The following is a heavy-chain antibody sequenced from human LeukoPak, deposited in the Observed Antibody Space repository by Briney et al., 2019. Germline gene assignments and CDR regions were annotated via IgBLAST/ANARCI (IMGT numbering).Heavy chain of an antibody. D-gene: IGHD3-9*01. J-gene: IGHJ6*02. Sequence: PSETLSLTCTVSGGSISSYYWSWIRQPPGKGLEWIGYIYYSGSTNYNPSLKSRVTISVDTSKNQFSLKLSSVTAADTAVYYCASKAILLRYFDWYGMDVWGQGTTVTVSS. V-gene: IGHV4-59*08. CDR1: GGSISSYY. CDR2: IYYSGST. CDR3: ASKAILLRYFDWYGMDV.